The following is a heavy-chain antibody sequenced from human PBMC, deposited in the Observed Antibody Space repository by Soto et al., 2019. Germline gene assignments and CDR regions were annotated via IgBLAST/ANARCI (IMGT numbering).Heavy chain of an antibody. V-gene: IGHV1-3*01. CDR3: ARDDRTISGAVTLDY. Sequence: QVQLVQSGPEVKRPGASVRISCRTAGYSFKNYAIHWVRQAPGKKLEGMGWCNEGSGNTGYSHKFQGRMSIARDTSASTSYLDLRSLTSEDTAVYFCARDDRTISGAVTLDYWGPGTLVTVSS. CDR2: CNEGSGNT. D-gene: IGHD3-3*02. J-gene: IGHJ4*02. CDR1: GYSFKNYA.